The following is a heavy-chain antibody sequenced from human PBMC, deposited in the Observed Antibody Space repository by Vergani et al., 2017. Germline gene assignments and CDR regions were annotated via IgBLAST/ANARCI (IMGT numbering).Heavy chain of an antibody. CDR3: AKGKRSSGVVDY. CDR1: GFTFDDYA. V-gene: IGHV3-9*01. J-gene: IGHJ4*02. Sequence: EVQLVESGGGLVQPGRSLRLSCAASGFTFDDYAMHWVRQAPGKGLEWVSGISWNSGSIGYADSVKGRFTISRDNAKNSLYLQMNSLRAEDTALYYCAKGKRSSGVVDYWGQGTLVTVSS. CDR2: ISWNSGSI. D-gene: IGHD3-10*01.